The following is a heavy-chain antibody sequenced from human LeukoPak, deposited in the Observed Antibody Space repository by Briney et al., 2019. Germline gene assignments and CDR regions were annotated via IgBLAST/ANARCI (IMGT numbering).Heavy chain of an antibody. Sequence: SETLSLTCTVSGGSISSYYWSWIRQPPGKGLEWIGYIYYSGSTNYNPSLKSRVTKSVDTSKNQFSLKLSSVTAADTAVYYCARLYGNWFDPWGQGTLVTVSS. CDR1: GGSISSYY. CDR2: IYYSGST. D-gene: IGHD2-8*01. V-gene: IGHV4-59*01. CDR3: ARLYGNWFDP. J-gene: IGHJ5*02.